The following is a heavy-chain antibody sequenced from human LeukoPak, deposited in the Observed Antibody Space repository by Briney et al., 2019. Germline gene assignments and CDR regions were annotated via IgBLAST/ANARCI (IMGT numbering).Heavy chain of an antibody. V-gene: IGHV3-21*01. CDR1: GFTFSNYI. CDR2: ISSSSSYI. CDR3: ARDGRGNWNVPGEFDY. Sequence: GGSLRLSCAASGFTFSNYIMNWVRQAPGKGLEWVSSISSSSSYIHYADSLKGRFTISRDNAKNSLSLQMNSLRAEDTAVYYCARDGRGNWNVPGEFDYWGQGTLVTVSS. D-gene: IGHD1-1*01. J-gene: IGHJ4*02.